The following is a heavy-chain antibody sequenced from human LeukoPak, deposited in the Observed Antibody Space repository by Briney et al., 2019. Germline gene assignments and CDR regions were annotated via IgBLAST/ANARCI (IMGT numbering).Heavy chain of an antibody. D-gene: IGHD6-19*01. V-gene: IGHV3-21*01. CDR1: GFTFSSYS. CDR2: ISSSSSYI. Sequence: GGSLRLSCAASGFTFSSYSMNWVRQAPGKGLEWVSSISSSSSYIYYADSVKGRFTIPRDNAKNSLYLQMNSLRAEDTAVYYCARLAVAGNWFDPWGQGTLVTVSS. CDR3: ARLAVAGNWFDP. J-gene: IGHJ5*02.